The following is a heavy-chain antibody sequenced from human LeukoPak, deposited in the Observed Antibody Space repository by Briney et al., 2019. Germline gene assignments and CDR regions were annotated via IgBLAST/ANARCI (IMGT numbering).Heavy chain of an antibody. CDR3: AREIAAAGNFDY. J-gene: IGHJ4*02. Sequence: PSETLSLTCTVSGGSISSGSHYWSWIRQPAGKGPEWIGRIYTSGSTNYNPSLKSRVTISVDTSKNQFSLKLSSVTAADTAVYYCAREIAAAGNFDYWGQGTLVTVSS. CDR1: GGSISSGSHY. V-gene: IGHV4-61*02. CDR2: IYTSGST. D-gene: IGHD6-13*01.